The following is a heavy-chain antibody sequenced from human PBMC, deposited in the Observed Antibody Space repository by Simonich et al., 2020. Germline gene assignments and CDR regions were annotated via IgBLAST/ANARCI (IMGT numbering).Heavy chain of an antibody. CDR2: IIPILGIA. CDR3: ARGGLADRRIVYYYYMDV. CDR1: GGTFSSYA. J-gene: IGHJ6*03. V-gene: IGHV1-69*09. Sequence: QVQLVQSGAEVKKPWSSVKVSCKASGGTFSSYAISWVRQAPGQGLEWMGWIIPILGIANYAQKFQSRVTITADKSTSTAYMELSSLRSEDTAVYYCARGGLADRRIVYYYYMDVWGKGTTVTVSS. D-gene: IGHD2-15*01.